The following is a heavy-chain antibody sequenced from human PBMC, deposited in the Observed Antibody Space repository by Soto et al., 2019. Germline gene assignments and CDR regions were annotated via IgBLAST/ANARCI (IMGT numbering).Heavy chain of an antibody. CDR2: ISGSGGST. D-gene: IGHD1-7*01. CDR3: AKDEMELQESLNYYYYMDV. V-gene: IGHV3-23*01. CDR1: GFTFSSYA. J-gene: IGHJ6*03. Sequence: PGGSLRLSCAASGFTFSSYAMSWVRQAPGKGLEWVAAISGSGGSTYYADSVKGRFTISRDNSKNTLYLQMNSLRAEDTAVYYCAKDEMELQESLNYYYYMDVWGQGTLVTVSS.